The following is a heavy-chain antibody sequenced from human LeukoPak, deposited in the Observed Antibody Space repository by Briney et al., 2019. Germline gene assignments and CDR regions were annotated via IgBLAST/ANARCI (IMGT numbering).Heavy chain of an antibody. D-gene: IGHD4-11*01. CDR3: SKAPYSRYDYFDD. CDR2: IGGSGDST. J-gene: IGHJ4*02. CDR1: GFTFNNYA. V-gene: IGHV3-23*01. Sequence: PGGSLRLSCAASGFTFNNYAMSWVRQAPGKGLEWVSLIGGSGDSTFYADSVKGRFTISRDNSRNTLYLQMNSLRAEDTAVYYCSKAPYSRYDYFDDWGQGTLVTVSS.